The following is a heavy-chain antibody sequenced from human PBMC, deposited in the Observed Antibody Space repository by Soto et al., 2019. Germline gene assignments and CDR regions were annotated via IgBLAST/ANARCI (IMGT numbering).Heavy chain of an antibody. J-gene: IGHJ4*02. CDR3: ARVSHLGGGHDS. Sequence: QVRLQQSGPGLVKPSQTLSLTCAISGDSVSSNIAAWTWIRQSPSRGLEWLGRTFYRSNWNSDYAVSVTSRMTINPDTSRNQFSLQLNSVTPEDTAVYYCARVSHLGGGHDSWGQGTLVTVSS. CDR2: TFYRSNWNS. V-gene: IGHV6-1*01. D-gene: IGHD3-16*01. CDR1: GDSVSSNIAA.